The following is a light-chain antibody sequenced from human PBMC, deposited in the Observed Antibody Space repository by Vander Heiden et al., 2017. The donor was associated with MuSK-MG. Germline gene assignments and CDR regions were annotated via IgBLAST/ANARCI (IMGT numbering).Light chain of an antibody. J-gene: IGKJ5*01. Sequence: DLGMTQAPDSLAVSRGERATINCKSSQSVLYSSNNKNYLAWYQHKPGQPPKLLIYGASTRESGVPDRFSGSGSGTDFTLTISSLQADDVAVYYCQQYYSTPGSITFGQGTRLEIK. CDR3: QQYYSTPGSIT. CDR2: GAS. CDR1: QSVLYSSNNKNY. V-gene: IGKV4-1*01.